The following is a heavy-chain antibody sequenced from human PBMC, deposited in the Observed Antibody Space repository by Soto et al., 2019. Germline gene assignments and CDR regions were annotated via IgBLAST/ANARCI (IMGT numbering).Heavy chain of an antibody. Sequence: LRLSCAASGFTFSAYEMHWVRQAPGQGLEWVSYISKSGGTTYYADSVKGRFTISRDDAKNSVYLQMSSLRPEDMAVYKCVREGHYYFDYWGQGALVTVSS. J-gene: IGHJ4*02. CDR1: GFTFSAYE. V-gene: IGHV3-48*03. CDR2: ISKSGGTT. CDR3: VREGHYYFDY.